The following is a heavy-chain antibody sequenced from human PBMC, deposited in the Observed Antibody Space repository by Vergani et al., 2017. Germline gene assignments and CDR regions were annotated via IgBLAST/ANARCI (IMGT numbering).Heavy chain of an antibody. J-gene: IGHJ6*03. CDR1: GFSLSTSGVG. D-gene: IGHD2-15*01. CDR3: ARGIVGGGMDV. CDR2: IYWDDDK. Sequence: QITLKESGPTLVKPTQTLTMTCTFSGFSLSTSGVGVGWIRQPPGKDLEWLALIYWDDDKRYSPSLKSRLTITKDTSKNQVVLTMTNMDPVDTATYYCARGIVGGGMDVWGKGTTVTVSS. V-gene: IGHV2-5*02.